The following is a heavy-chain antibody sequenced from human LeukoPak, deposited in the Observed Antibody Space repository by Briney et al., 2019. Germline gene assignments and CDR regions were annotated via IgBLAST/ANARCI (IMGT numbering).Heavy chain of an antibody. CDR3: ARVQHTVTTYYDY. Sequence: PGGSLRLSCAASGFTFSSYWMHWVRQAPGKGLVWVSRINSDGSSTSYADSVKGRFTISRDDSKNTLYLQMGSLRAEDMAVYYCARVQHTVTTYYDYWGQGTLVTVSS. CDR2: INSDGSST. J-gene: IGHJ4*02. V-gene: IGHV3-74*01. CDR1: GFTFSSYW. D-gene: IGHD4-17*01.